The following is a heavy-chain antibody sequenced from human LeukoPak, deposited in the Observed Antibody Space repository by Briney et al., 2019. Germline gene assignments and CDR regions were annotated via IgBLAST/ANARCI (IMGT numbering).Heavy chain of an antibody. CDR1: GFTFDAYG. V-gene: IGHV3-23*01. Sequence: GGSLRLSCAASGFTFDAYGMAWVRQTPGKTLEWVSTISVGGGNTHYADSIKGRFTISRDNSRNILYLEMNSLRADDSATYYCTKDAGPTYDWFDPWGQGTRVTVSS. J-gene: IGHJ5*02. CDR3: TKDAGPTYDWFDP. D-gene: IGHD1-14*01. CDR2: ISVGGGNT.